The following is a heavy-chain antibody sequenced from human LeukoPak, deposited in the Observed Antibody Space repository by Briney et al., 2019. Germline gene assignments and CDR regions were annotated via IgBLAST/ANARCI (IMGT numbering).Heavy chain of an antibody. Sequence: KTSETLSLTCTVSGGSISSYYWRWIRQPPGKGLEWIGYVYDTGSTDYNPSLKSRVTISVDTSKNQFSLRLNSVTAADTAIYYCAREKIAMRAFDSWGQGTLVTVSS. CDR3: AREKIAMRAFDS. CDR1: GGSISSYY. CDR2: VYDTGST. V-gene: IGHV4-59*01. D-gene: IGHD2-2*01. J-gene: IGHJ4*02.